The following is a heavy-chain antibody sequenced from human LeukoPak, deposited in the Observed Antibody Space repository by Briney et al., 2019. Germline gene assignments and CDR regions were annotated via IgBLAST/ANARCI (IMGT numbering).Heavy chain of an antibody. D-gene: IGHD2-2*01. CDR2: ISAGNTT. CDR1: GFTFSSYG. V-gene: IGHV3-NL1*01. Sequence: GGSLRLSCAASGFTFSSYGMHWVRQAPGKGLEWVSVISAGNTTSYADSVKGRFTISRDNSKSTLYLQMDSLRAEDTAVYYCAKDLIAFGYCGSSTCFDAFDIWGQGTMVTVSS. CDR3: AKDLIAFGYCGSSTCFDAFDI. J-gene: IGHJ3*02.